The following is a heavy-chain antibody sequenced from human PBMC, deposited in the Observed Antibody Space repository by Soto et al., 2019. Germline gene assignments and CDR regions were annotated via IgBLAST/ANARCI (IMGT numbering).Heavy chain of an antibody. J-gene: IGHJ4*02. CDR3: AAGGGLPRYY. CDR1: GGSISSGGYS. D-gene: IGHD5-12*01. Sequence: QLQLQESGSGLVKPSQTLSVTCAVSGGSISSGGYSWSWIRQPPGKGLEWIGYIYHSGSTYYNPSLKSRLTISVDRSKIQFSLKLSSVTAEDTAVYYCAAGGGLPRYYWGQGTLVTVSS. CDR2: IYHSGST. V-gene: IGHV4-30-2*01.